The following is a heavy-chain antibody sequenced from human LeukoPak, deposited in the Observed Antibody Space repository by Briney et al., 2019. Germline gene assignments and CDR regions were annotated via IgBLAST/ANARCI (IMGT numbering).Heavy chain of an antibody. J-gene: IGHJ4*02. CDR3: ARWRWAKSEFDY. CDR1: GFTFNNYW. V-gene: IGHV3-7*01. D-gene: IGHD5-24*01. Sequence: GGSLRLSCEAPGFTFNNYWMGWVRQAPGKGLEWVAHIKHDASNKEYVDSVKGQFTISRDNAKNSLYLQMNSLRVEDTVVYYCARWRWAKSEFDYWGQGTLVTVSS. CDR2: IKHDASNK.